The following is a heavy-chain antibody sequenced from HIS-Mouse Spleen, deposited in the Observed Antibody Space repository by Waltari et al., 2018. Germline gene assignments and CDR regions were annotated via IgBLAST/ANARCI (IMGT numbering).Heavy chain of an antibody. CDR3: AREIPYSSSWYDWYFDL. CDR1: GGSISSSSYY. V-gene: IGHV4-39*07. J-gene: IGHJ2*01. CDR2: IYYRGST. Sequence: QLQLQESGPGLVKPSETRSLTCTVSGGSISSSSYYWGWIRQPPGKGLEWIGGIYYRGSTYYNPSLESRVTISVDTSKTQFSLKLSSVTAADTAVYYCAREIPYSSSWYDWYFDLWGRGTLVTVSS. D-gene: IGHD6-13*01.